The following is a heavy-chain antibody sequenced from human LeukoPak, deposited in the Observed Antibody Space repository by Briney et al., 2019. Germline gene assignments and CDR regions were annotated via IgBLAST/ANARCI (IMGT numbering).Heavy chain of an antibody. CDR1: GGTFSSYA. J-gene: IGHJ1*01. Sequence: AASVKVSCKASGGTFSSYAISWVRQAPGQGLEWMGGIIPIFGTANYAQKFQGRVTITADESTSTAYMELSSLRSEDTAVYYCARDSSEFRSLIPHWGQGTLVTVSS. CDR3: ARDSSEFRSLIPH. D-gene: IGHD2-21*01. CDR2: IIPIFGTA. V-gene: IGHV1-69*13.